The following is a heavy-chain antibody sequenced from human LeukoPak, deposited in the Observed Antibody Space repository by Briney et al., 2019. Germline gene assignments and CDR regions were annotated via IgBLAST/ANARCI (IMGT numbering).Heavy chain of an antibody. CDR1: GFTFNSYD. Sequence: GTLRLSCAASGFTFNSYDMSWVRQAPGKGLEWIGEINHSGSTNYNPSLKSRVTISVDTSKNQFSLKLSSVTAADTAVYYCARRLAPYYFDYWGQGTLVTVSS. V-gene: IGHV4-34*01. CDR2: INHSGST. CDR3: ARRLAPYYFDY. D-gene: IGHD3-9*01. J-gene: IGHJ4*02.